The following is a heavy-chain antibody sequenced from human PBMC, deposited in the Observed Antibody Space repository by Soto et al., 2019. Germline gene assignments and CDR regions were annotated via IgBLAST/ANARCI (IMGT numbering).Heavy chain of an antibody. D-gene: IGHD4-4*01. J-gene: IGHJ6*03. CDR3: AVTTSSGYYYYYMDV. CDR1: NPYICSTSYY. CDR2: IYYSGST. V-gene: IGHV4-39*01. Sequence: SATLSLTCSHYNPYICSTSYYWDWIRQPPGKGLEWIGSIYYSGSTYYNPSLKSRVTISVDTSKNQFSLKLSSVTAADTAVYYGAVTTSSGYYYYYMDVWVKGTTVT.